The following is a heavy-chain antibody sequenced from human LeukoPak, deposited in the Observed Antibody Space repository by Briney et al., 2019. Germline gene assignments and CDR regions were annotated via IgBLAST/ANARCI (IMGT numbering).Heavy chain of an antibody. CDR2: ISSSGSTI. J-gene: IGHJ4*02. V-gene: IGHV3-48*03. CDR1: GFTFSSYE. Sequence: PGGSLRLSCAASGFTFSSYEMNWVRQAPGKGLEWVSYISSSGSTIYYADSLKGRFTISRDNAKNSLYLQMNSLRADDTAVYYCVRGRYDSSGSYPIFDYWGQGTLLTVSS. D-gene: IGHD3-22*01. CDR3: VRGRYDSSGSYPIFDY.